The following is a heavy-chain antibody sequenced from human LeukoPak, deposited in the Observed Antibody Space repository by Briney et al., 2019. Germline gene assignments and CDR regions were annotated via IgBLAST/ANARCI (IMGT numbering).Heavy chain of an antibody. D-gene: IGHD5-18*01. J-gene: IGHJ4*02. Sequence: VASVKVSCKASGYTFTDYYMYWVRQAPGQGPECMGVIHPSGGGTTYAQKFQGRVTLTKDTATSTVYIELSSLRSDDTAVYYCARTAMDPAMVTNFFDLWGQGTLLIVSA. CDR2: IHPSGGGT. V-gene: IGHV1-46*01. CDR1: GYTFTDYY. CDR3: ARTAMDPAMVTNFFDL.